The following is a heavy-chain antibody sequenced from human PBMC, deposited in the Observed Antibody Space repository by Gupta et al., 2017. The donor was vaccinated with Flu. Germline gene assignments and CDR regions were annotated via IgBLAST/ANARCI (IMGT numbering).Heavy chain of an antibody. CDR3: ARAVLDYYDSSGPFNWYFDL. Sequence: QVQLQESGPGLVKPSETLSLTCAVSGYSISSGYYWGWIRQPPGKGLEWIGSIYHSGSTYYNPSLKSRVTISVDTSKNQFSLKLSSVTTADTAVYYCARAVLDYYDSSGPFNWYFDLWGRGTLVTVSS. CDR2: IYHSGST. J-gene: IGHJ2*01. D-gene: IGHD3-22*01. CDR1: GYSISSGYY. V-gene: IGHV4-38-2*01.